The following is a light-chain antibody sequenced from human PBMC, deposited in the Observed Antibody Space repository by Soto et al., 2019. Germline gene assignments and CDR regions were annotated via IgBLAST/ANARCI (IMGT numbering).Light chain of an antibody. J-gene: IGLJ2*01. Sequence: QSALTQPRSVSGSPGQSVTISCTGTSSDVGGYNYVSWYQQHPGKAPKLMIYDVSKRPSGVPDRFSGSKSGNTASLTISGLQAEDEADYYCCSYAGRSLVFGGGTQLTVL. CDR1: SSDVGGYNY. CDR3: CSYAGRSLV. V-gene: IGLV2-11*01. CDR2: DVS.